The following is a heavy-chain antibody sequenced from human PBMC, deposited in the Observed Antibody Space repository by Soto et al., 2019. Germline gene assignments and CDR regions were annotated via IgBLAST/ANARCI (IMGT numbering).Heavy chain of an antibody. CDR1: GDSVSSNSAA. Sequence: SQTLSLTCAISGDSVSSNSAAWNWIRQSPSRGLEWLGRTYYRSKWYNDYAVSVKSRITINPDTSKNQFSLQLNSVTPEDTAVYYCARAVRVRGVIILDAFDIWGQGTMVT. CDR2: TYYRSKWYN. V-gene: IGHV6-1*01. D-gene: IGHD3-10*01. CDR3: ARAVRVRGVIILDAFDI. J-gene: IGHJ3*02.